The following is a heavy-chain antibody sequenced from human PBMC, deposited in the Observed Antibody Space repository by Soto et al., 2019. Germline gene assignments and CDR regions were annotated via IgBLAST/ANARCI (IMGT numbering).Heavy chain of an antibody. Sequence: GGSLRLSCAASGFTFSSYGMHWVRQAPGKGLEWVAVIWYDGSNKYYADSVKGRFTISRDNSKNTLYLQMNSLRAEDTAVYYCARDTGGVPAAPDYGMDVWGQGTTVTVSS. D-gene: IGHD2-2*01. J-gene: IGHJ6*02. V-gene: IGHV3-33*01. CDR1: GFTFSSYG. CDR2: IWYDGSNK. CDR3: ARDTGGVPAAPDYGMDV.